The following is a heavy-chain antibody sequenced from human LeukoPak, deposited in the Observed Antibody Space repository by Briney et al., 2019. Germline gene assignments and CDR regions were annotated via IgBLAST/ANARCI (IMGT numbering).Heavy chain of an antibody. CDR2: IYPGDSGT. Sequence: GESLKISCKGSGYSFTSYWIGWVRQMPGKGLEWMGIIYPGDSGTRYSPSFQGQVTISADKSISTAYLQWSSLKASDTAMYYCARVDFGVVTHFHFFDYWGQGTLVTVSS. CDR3: ARVDFGVVTHFHFFDY. J-gene: IGHJ4*02. V-gene: IGHV5-51*01. CDR1: GYSFTSYW. D-gene: IGHD3-3*01.